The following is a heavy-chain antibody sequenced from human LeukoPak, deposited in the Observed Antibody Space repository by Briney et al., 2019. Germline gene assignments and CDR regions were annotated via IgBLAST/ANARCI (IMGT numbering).Heavy chain of an antibody. J-gene: IGHJ4*02. Sequence: ESGPALVKPTQTLTLTCTFSGFSLTTSGMCVSWIRQTPGKALEWLARIDWDDDKYYSTSLKTRLTISKDTSKNQEVLTMTNMDPGDTATYYCARIRIVTAGTGMDYWGQGTLVTVSS. V-gene: IGHV2-70*11. CDR1: GFSLTTSGMC. CDR3: ARIRIVTAGTGMDY. CDR2: IDWDDDK. D-gene: IGHD6-13*01.